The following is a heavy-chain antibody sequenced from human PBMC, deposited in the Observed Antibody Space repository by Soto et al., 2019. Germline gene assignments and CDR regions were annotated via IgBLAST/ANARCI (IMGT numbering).Heavy chain of an antibody. CDR1: GGTLSSYA. D-gene: IGHD1-26*01. J-gene: IGHJ5*02. Sequence: GASVKVSCKASGGTLSSYAISWVRQAPGQGLEWMGWINPNSGGTNYAQNLQGWLTMTRGTSISTAYMELSRLRSDDTAVYYCARGRRGYSGSYYSRWFDPWGQGTLVTVSS. V-gene: IGHV1-2*04. CDR2: INPNSGGT. CDR3: ARGRRGYSGSYYSRWFDP.